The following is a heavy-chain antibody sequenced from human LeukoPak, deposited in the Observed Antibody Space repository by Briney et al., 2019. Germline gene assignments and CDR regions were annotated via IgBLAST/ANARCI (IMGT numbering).Heavy chain of an antibody. Sequence: GGSLRLSCAASGFTFSSYSMNWVRQAPGKGLEWVSYISSSSSTIYYADSVKGRFTISRDNAKKSLYLQMNSLRAEDTAVYCCARDWADIVVVPAAIPDAFDIWGQGTMVTVSS. CDR1: GFTFSSYS. J-gene: IGHJ3*02. D-gene: IGHD2-2*01. CDR3: ARDWADIVVVPAAIPDAFDI. CDR2: ISSSSSTI. V-gene: IGHV3-48*01.